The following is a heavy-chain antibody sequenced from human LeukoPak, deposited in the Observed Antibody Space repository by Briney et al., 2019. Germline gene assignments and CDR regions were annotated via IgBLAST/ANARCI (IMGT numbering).Heavy chain of an antibody. CDR1: GFTFSTYA. CDR2: ISGSGGST. CDR3: AKDSNYVPFDY. D-gene: IGHD4-11*01. V-gene: IGHV3-23*01. Sequence: GGSLRLSCAASGFTFSTYAMNWVRQAPGKGLEWVSAISGSGGSTYYADSVKGRFTISRDNSKNTLYLQMNSLRAEDTAVYYCAKDSNYVPFDYWGQGTLVTVSS. J-gene: IGHJ4*02.